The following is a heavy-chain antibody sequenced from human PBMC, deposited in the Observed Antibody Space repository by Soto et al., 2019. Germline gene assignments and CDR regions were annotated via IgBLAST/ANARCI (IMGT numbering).Heavy chain of an antibody. CDR2: IIPIFGTA. CDR1: GGTFSSYA. CDR3: ARPANTAMGLDAFDI. J-gene: IGHJ3*02. V-gene: IGHV1-69*13. Sequence: ASVKVSCKASGGTFSSYAVSWVRQAPGQGLEWMGGIIPIFGTANYAQKFQGRVTITADESTSTAYMELSSLRSEDTAVYYCARPANTAMGLDAFDIWGQGTMVTV. D-gene: IGHD5-18*01.